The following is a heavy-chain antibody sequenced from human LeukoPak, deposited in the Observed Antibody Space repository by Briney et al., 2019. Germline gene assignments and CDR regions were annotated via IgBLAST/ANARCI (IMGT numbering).Heavy chain of an antibody. V-gene: IGHV1-2*02. CDR3: VRDHNSENWGSLGK. J-gene: IGHJ4*02. CDR2: ISPYAGGT. D-gene: IGHD7-27*01. CDR1: GYTFTAYY. Sequence: ASVKVSCKASGYTFTAYYIHWVRQAPGQGLEWMGWISPYAGGTNYAQKFQGRVTITQDRSSNTVYMDLNRLTSDDTALYYCVRDHNSENWGSLGKWGQGTLVTVSS.